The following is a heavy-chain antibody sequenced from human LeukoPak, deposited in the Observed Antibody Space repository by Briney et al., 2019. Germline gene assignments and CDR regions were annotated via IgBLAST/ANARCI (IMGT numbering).Heavy chain of an antibody. CDR3: ARAGYGDSDFDY. V-gene: IGHV4-59*08. Sequence: PSETLSLTCTVSGGSISSYYWSWIRQPPGKGLEWIGYIYYSGSTNYNPSLKSRVTISVDTSKNQFSLKLGSVTAADTAVYYCARAGYGDSDFDYWGQGTLVTVSS. CDR2: IYYSGST. J-gene: IGHJ4*02. D-gene: IGHD4-17*01. CDR1: GGSISSYY.